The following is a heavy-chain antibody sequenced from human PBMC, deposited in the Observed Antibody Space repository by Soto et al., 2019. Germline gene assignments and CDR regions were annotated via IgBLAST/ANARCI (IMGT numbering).Heavy chain of an antibody. V-gene: IGHV3-23*01. CDR2: ISGSGGST. CDR3: AKEKTSSSWYLVSPEGFDI. CDR1: GLTLSISA. Sequence: PGWSPRLSCAASGLTLSISAMSGVRQAPGKGLEWVSAISGSGGSTYYADSVKGRFTISRDNSKNTLYLQMNSLRAEDTAVYYCAKEKTSSSWYLVSPEGFDIWGQGTMVTVSS. D-gene: IGHD6-13*01. J-gene: IGHJ3*02.